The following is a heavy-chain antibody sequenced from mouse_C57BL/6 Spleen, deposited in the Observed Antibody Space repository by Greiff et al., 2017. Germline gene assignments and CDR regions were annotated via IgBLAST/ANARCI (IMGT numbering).Heavy chain of an antibody. V-gene: IGHV1-4*01. J-gene: IGHJ3*01. D-gene: IGHD2-3*01. CDR2: INPSSGYT. CDR3: APIVCDGYPAWFAC. CDR1: GYTFTSYS. Sequence: LVESGAELARPGASVKMSCKASGYTFTSYSMHWVKQRPGQGLEWIGYINPSSGYTKYNQKFKDKATLTADKSSSTAYMQLSSLTSADSAVYDCAPIVCDGYPAWFACWGQETLVTVSA.